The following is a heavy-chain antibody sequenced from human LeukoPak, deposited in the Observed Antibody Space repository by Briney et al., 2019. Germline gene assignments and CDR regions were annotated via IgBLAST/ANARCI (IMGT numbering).Heavy chain of an antibody. CDR2: IYYSGST. V-gene: IGHV4-4*02. J-gene: IGHJ4*02. CDR1: GGSISSSNW. D-gene: IGHD6-19*01. CDR3: ARVGQWLSDGPDY. Sequence: SGTLSLTCAVSGGSISSSNWWSWVRQPPGKGLEWIGSIYYSGSTYYNPSLKSRVTISVDTSKNQFSLKLSSVTAADTAVYYCARVGQWLSDGPDYWGQGTLVTVSS.